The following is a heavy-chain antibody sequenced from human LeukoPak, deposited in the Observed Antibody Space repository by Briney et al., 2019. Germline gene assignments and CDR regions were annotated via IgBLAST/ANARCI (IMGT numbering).Heavy chain of an antibody. CDR3: ARVGVPAALGLNWFDP. Sequence: PSETLSLTCTVSGGSISTNYWSWIRQPPRRGLQWIGNIYYSGSTNYNPSLKSRVTILVDTSKNQFSLELSSVTAADTAVYYCARVGVPAALGLNWFDPWGQGTLVTVSS. CDR1: GGSISTNY. J-gene: IGHJ5*02. CDR2: IYYSGST. D-gene: IGHD2-2*01. V-gene: IGHV4-59*01.